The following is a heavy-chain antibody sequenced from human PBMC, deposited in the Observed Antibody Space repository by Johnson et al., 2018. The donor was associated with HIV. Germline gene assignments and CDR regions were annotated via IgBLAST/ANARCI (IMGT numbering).Heavy chain of an antibody. CDR1: GFTFDDYG. CDR3: AREFWGTSSPFDI. CDR2: INWNGGSI. V-gene: IGHV3-20*04. D-gene: IGHD3-16*01. J-gene: IGHJ3*02. Sequence: VQLVESGGGVVRPGGSLRLSRAASGFTFDDYGMSWVRQAPGKGLEWVSGINWNGGSIGYVDSVKGRFTISRDTAQNSLYLQMNSLIVEDTAVYYCAREFWGTSSPFDIWGQGTMVTVSS.